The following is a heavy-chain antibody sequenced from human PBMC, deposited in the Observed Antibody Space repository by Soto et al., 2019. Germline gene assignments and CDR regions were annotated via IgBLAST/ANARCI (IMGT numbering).Heavy chain of an antibody. CDR1: GFTFSSYA. CDR2: ISGSGGTT. CDR3: AKDSLVTGTTLGH. D-gene: IGHD1-7*01. J-gene: IGHJ4*02. Sequence: LRLSCAASGFTFSSYAMSWVRQAPGKGLEWVSAISGSGGTTYYADSVKGRFTISRDNSKNTLYLQMNSLRAEDTAVYYCAKDSLVTGTTLGHCGQGTLVTVYS. V-gene: IGHV3-23*01.